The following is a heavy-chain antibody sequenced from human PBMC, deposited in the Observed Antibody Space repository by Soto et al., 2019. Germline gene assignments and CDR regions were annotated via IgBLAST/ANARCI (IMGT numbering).Heavy chain of an antibody. D-gene: IGHD3-10*01. CDR1: GYTFTGYY. CDR3: VYMVRGYHGMDV. J-gene: IGHJ6*02. Sequence: ASVKVSCKASGYTFTGYYMHWVRQAPGRGLEWMGWINPNSGGTNYAQKFQGRVTMTRDTSISTAYMELSRLRSDDTAVYYCVYMVRGYHGMDVWGQGTTVTVSS. CDR2: INPNSGGT. V-gene: IGHV1-2*02.